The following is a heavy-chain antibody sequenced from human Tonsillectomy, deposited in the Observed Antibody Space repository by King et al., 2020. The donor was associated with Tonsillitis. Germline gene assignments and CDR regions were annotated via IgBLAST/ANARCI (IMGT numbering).Heavy chain of an antibody. CDR3: ARIRVGSGWYLGWFDP. CDR2: IFSNDEK. D-gene: IGHD6-19*01. V-gene: IGHV2-26*01. J-gene: IGHJ5*02. Sequence: TLKESGPVLVNPTETLTLTCTVSGFSLSNGRMGVSWIRQPPGKALEWLAHIFSNDEKSYSTSLKRRLTISKDTSKSQVVLTMTNMDPVDTAKYYCARIRVGSGWYLGWFDPWGQGTLVTVSS. CDR1: GFSLSNGRMG.